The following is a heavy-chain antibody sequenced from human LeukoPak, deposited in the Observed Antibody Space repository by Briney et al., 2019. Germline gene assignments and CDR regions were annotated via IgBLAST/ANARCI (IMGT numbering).Heavy chain of an antibody. CDR3: ARDTFLTIAVAGTPPEY. Sequence: ASVKVSCKASGYTFTDYYMHWVRQAPGQGLEWMGWINPNSGGTNYAQKFQGRVTMTRDRSISTAYMELSRLRSDDTAVYYCARDTFLTIAVAGTPPEYWGQGTLVTVFS. CDR1: GYTFTDYY. J-gene: IGHJ4*02. D-gene: IGHD6-19*01. V-gene: IGHV1-2*02. CDR2: INPNSGGT.